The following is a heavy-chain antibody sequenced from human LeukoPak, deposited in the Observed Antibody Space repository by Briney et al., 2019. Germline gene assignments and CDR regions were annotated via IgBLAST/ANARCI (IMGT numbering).Heavy chain of an antibody. Sequence: WASVKVSCKASGYTFTSYDINWVRQATGQGLEWIGWMNPNSGNTGYAQKFQGRVTMTRNTSISTAYMELSSLRSEDTAVYYCARGRDSGYLWYYYYMDVWGKGTTVTVSS. J-gene: IGHJ6*03. D-gene: IGHD5-12*01. CDR1: GYTFTSYD. V-gene: IGHV1-8*01. CDR2: MNPNSGNT. CDR3: ARGRDSGYLWYYYYMDV.